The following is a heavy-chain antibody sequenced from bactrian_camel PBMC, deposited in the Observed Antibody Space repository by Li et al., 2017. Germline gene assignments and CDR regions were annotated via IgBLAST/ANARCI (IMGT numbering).Heavy chain of an antibody. V-gene: IGHV3S53*01. J-gene: IGHJ4*01. CDR2: IQRDGSA. D-gene: IGHD3*01. CDR3: AVYGGLRRICPRLDRFDSGYVQY. Sequence: VQLVESGGGSVQSGGSLRLSCVASGSIYSSDCMGWFRQGPGKQRDGVARIQRDGSAIYADSVQGRFTVSKDNAKKIVYLQMNNLKPDDSAMYSCAVYGGLRRICPRLDRFDSGYVQYRGQGTQVTVS. CDR1: GSIYSSDC.